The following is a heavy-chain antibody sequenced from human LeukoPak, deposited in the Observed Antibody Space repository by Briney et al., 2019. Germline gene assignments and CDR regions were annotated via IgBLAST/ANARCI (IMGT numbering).Heavy chain of an antibody. CDR1: GGTFSSYA. V-gene: IGHV1-2*02. Sequence: ASVKVSCKASGGTFSSYAISWVRQAPGQGLEWMGWIKPNSGDTKYAQKLQGRVTMTRDTSINTAYMELSSLRSDDTAMYYCARDRAAVAGQYFFDYWGQGALVTVSS. J-gene: IGHJ4*02. CDR3: ARDRAAVAGQYFFDY. CDR2: IKPNSGDT. D-gene: IGHD6-19*01.